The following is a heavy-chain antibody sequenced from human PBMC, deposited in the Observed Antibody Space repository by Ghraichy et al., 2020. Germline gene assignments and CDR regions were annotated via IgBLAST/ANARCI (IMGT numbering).Heavy chain of an antibody. D-gene: IGHD3-22*01. V-gene: IGHV3-23*01. CDR2: MTASGSYT. CDR3: AKRHFDSSGHAFHS. Sequence: GESLNISCVASGFNFSNYAMTWVRQAPGKGLEWVSTMTASGSYTYYEDSVKGRFIISRDNSKNTLFLQMRGLRAGETAMYYCAKRHFDSSGHAFHSWGQGTLVTVSS. CDR1: GFNFSNYA. J-gene: IGHJ4*02.